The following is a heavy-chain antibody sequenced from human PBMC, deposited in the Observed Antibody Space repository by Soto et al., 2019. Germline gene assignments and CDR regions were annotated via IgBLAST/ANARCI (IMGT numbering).Heavy chain of an antibody. Sequence: GGSLRLSCAASGFTFDGYGMSWVRKAPGKGLEWVSNINWNGGTTHYTDSVKGRFTSSRDNAKNTLYLRLNSLRAEDTAMYYCARVAPSSSWYIDYWGQGTLVTVSS. CDR3: ARVAPSSSWYIDY. D-gene: IGHD6-13*01. V-gene: IGHV3-20*04. J-gene: IGHJ4*02. CDR1: GFTFDGYG. CDR2: INWNGGTT.